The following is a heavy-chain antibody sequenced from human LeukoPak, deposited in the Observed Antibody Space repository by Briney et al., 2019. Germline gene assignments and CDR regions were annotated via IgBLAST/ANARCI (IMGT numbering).Heavy chain of an antibody. Sequence: ASVKVSCKVSGYTLTELSMHWVRQAPGKGLEWMGGFDPEDGETIYAQKFQGRVTMTEDTSTDTAYMELSSLRSEDTAVYYCARDGVRGYCSGGSCYDGYYYYYGMDVWGQGTTVTVSS. D-gene: IGHD2-15*01. CDR1: GYTLTELS. CDR3: ARDGVRGYCSGGSCYDGYYYYYGMDV. V-gene: IGHV1-24*01. J-gene: IGHJ6*02. CDR2: FDPEDGET.